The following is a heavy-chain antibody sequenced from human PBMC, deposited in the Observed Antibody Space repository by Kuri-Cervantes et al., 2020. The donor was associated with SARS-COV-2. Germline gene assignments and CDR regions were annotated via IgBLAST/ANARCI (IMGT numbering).Heavy chain of an antibody. V-gene: IGHV3-30-3*01. CDR1: GFLFSASA. D-gene: IGHD3-9*01. CDR2: ISYDGSNK. J-gene: IGHJ3*02. CDR3: AREGYDMSDAFDI. Sequence: GESLKISCEVSGFLFSASAIHWVRQGSGKGLEWVAVISYDGSNKYYADSVKGRFTISRDNSKNTLYLQMNSLRAEDTAVYYCAREGYDMSDAFDIWGQGTMVTVSS.